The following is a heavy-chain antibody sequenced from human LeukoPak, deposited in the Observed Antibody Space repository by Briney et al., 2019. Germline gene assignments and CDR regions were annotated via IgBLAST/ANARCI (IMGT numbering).Heavy chain of an antibody. CDR3: ARDGDCSSDSCYFDY. CDR1: GGSISSSAYY. CDR2: IYYSGIT. V-gene: IGHV4-31*03. J-gene: IGHJ4*02. Sequence: PSETLSLTCTVSGGSISSSAYYWSWIRQHPGKGLEWIGYIYYSGITYYNPSLKSRVTISVVTSKNQFSLNLSSVTAADTAVYYCARDGDCSSDSCYFDYWGQGILVTVSS. D-gene: IGHD2-2*01.